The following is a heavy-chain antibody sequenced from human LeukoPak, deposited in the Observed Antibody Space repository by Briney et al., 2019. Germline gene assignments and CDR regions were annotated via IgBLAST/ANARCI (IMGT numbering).Heavy chain of an antibody. CDR3: ARGGSSWYLPPYYFDY. Sequence: GGSLRLSCAASGFTFRIHWMSWVRQAPGKGLEGVANIKQDGSEKYYVDSVKGRFTISRDNAKNSLYLQMNSLRAEDTAVYYCARGGSSWYLPPYYFDYWGQGTLVTVSS. D-gene: IGHD6-13*01. V-gene: IGHV3-7*01. CDR1: GFTFRIHW. J-gene: IGHJ4*02. CDR2: IKQDGSEK.